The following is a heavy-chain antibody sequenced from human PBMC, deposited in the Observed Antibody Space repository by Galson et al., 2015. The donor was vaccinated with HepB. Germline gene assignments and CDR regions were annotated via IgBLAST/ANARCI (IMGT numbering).Heavy chain of an antibody. V-gene: IGHV3-33*01. CDR1: GVTISGYG. D-gene: IGHD4-17*01. Sequence: SLRLSCAASGVTISGYGMHWVRQTPGKGLEWVALTWFDGSNKYYADSVRGRFTISRDNLKNTLYLQMNSLRAEDTAVYYRARGSYADPHDAFDIWGQGTLVTVSS. J-gene: IGHJ3*02. CDR2: TWFDGSNK. CDR3: ARGSYADPHDAFDI.